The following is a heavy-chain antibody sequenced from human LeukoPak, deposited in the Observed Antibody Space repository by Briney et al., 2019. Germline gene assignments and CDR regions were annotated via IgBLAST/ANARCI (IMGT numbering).Heavy chain of an antibody. V-gene: IGHV3-11*01. CDR1: GLTFSDYY. J-gene: IGHJ6*02. D-gene: IGHD6-19*01. Sequence: PGGSLTLSCAASGLTFSDYYMSWIRHAPGKGLEWVPYISSSGSTIYSADSVKGRFTISRDNAKNSLYLQMNSLRAEDTAVYYCARRALSYSSGWRYGMDVWGQGTTVTVSS. CDR3: ARRALSYSSGWRYGMDV. CDR2: ISSSGSTI.